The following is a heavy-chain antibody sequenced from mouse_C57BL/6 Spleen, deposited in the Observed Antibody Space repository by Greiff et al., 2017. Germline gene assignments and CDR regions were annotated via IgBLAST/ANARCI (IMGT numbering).Heavy chain of an antibody. CDR1: GYTFPSYW. CDR2: IDPSDSET. V-gene: IGHV1-52*01. CDR3: ARVAQGDY. Sequence: VQLQQPGAELVRPGSSVKLSCKASGYTFPSYWMHWVKQRPIQGLEWIGNIDPSDSETHYNQKFKDKATLTVDKSSSTAYMQLSSLTSEDSAVYYGARVAQGDYWGQGTTLTVSS. J-gene: IGHJ2*01. D-gene: IGHD3-2*02.